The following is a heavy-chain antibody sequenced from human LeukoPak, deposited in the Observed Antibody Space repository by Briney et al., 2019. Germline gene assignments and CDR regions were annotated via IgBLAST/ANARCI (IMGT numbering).Heavy chain of an antibody. J-gene: IGHJ4*02. D-gene: IGHD5-18*01. CDR1: GGSISSSYW. CDR2: IYHSGST. V-gene: IGHV4-4*02. Sequence: SETLSLTCAVSGGSISSSYWWSWVRQPPGKGLEWIGEIYHSGSTNHNPSLKSRVTISIDKSKSQFSLKLSSVTAADTAVYYCARKGYTIGSFDYWGQGTLVTVSS. CDR3: ARKGYTIGSFDY.